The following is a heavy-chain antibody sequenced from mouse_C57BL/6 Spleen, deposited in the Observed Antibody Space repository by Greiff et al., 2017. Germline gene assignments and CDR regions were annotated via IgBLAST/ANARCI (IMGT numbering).Heavy chain of an antibody. CDR3: ARWNYYSSRDAMDY. J-gene: IGHJ4*01. D-gene: IGHD1-1*01. Sequence: VQLQQPGAELVRPGSSVKLSCKASGYTFTSYWMDWVKQRPGQGLEWIGNIYPSDSETHYNQKFKDKATLTVDKSSSTAYMQLSSLTSEDSAVYYCARWNYYSSRDAMDYWGQGTSVTVSS. CDR1: GYTFTSYW. CDR2: IYPSDSET. V-gene: IGHV1-61*01.